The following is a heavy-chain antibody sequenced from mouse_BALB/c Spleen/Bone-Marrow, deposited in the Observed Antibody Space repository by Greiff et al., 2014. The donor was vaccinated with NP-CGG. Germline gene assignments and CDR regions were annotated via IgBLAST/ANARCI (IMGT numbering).Heavy chain of an antibody. Sequence: EVQLVESGGGLVKPGGSLKLSCAASGFTFSDYYMYWVRQTPEKRLEWVATISDGGGYTYYPDSVWGRFTISRDNAKNNLYLQMSSLKSEDTAMYYCARSGERYGAMDCWGQGTSVTVFS. J-gene: IGHJ4*01. CDR1: GFTFSDYY. CDR3: ARSGERYGAMDC. V-gene: IGHV5-4*02. D-gene: IGHD2-10*02. CDR2: ISDGGGYT.